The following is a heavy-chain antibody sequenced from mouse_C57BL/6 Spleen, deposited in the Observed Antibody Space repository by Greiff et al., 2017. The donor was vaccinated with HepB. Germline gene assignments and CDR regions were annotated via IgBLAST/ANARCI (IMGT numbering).Heavy chain of an antibody. D-gene: IGHD1-1*01. Sequence: VQLQQSGAELAKPGASVKLSCKASGYTFTSYWMHWVKQRPGQGLEWIGYINPSSGYTKYNQKFKDKATLTADKSSSTAYMQLSSLTYKASAVYYGERDYYGSSRVFDYGGQGTTLTVSS. V-gene: IGHV1-7*01. CDR2: INPSSGYT. CDR1: GYTFTSYW. J-gene: IGHJ2*01. CDR3: ERDYYGSSRVFDY.